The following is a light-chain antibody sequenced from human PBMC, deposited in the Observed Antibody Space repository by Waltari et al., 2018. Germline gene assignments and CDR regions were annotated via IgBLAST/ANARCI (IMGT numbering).Light chain of an antibody. V-gene: IGKV4-1*01. J-gene: IGKJ1*01. CDR3: QQYYSTPWT. CDR2: WAS. CDR1: RSVLYSSNNKNY. Sequence: DIVMTQSPDSLAVSLGERATINCKSSRSVLYSSNNKNYLAWYQQNPGQPPKLPIYWASTREFGVPDRFSGSGSGTDFTLTISSLQAEDVAVYYCQQYYSTPWTFGRGTKVEIK.